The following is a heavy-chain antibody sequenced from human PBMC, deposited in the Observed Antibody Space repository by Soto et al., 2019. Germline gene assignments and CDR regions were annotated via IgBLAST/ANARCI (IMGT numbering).Heavy chain of an antibody. CDR2: IIPIFGTA. Sequence: GASVKVSCKASGGTFSSYAISWVRQAPGQGLEWMGGIIPIFGTANYAQKFQGRVTITADESTSTAYMELSSLRSEDTAVYYCARARDYGAPRAFDIWGQGTMVTVSS. V-gene: IGHV1-69*13. CDR3: ARARDYGAPRAFDI. CDR1: GGTFSSYA. D-gene: IGHD4-17*01. J-gene: IGHJ3*02.